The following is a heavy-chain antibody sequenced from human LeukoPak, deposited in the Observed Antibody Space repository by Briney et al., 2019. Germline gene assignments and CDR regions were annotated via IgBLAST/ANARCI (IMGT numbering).Heavy chain of an antibody. CDR2: ISAYNGNT. D-gene: IGHD6-13*01. CDR3: ARAYSSSWYAHLNWFDP. CDR1: GGTFSSYA. Sequence: GASVKVSCKASGGTFSSYAISWVRQAPGQGLEWMGWISAYNGNTNYAQKLQGRVTMTTDTSTSTAYMELRSLRSDDTAVYYCARAYSSSWYAHLNWFDPWGQGTLVTVSS. J-gene: IGHJ5*02. V-gene: IGHV1-18*01.